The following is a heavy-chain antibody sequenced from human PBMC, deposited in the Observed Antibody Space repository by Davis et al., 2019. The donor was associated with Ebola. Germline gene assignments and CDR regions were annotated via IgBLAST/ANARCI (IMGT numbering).Heavy chain of an antibody. J-gene: IGHJ3*02. CDR3: VKDSSNIWFDI. CDR1: GFTFSSYA. Sequence: GESLKISCAASGFTFSSYAMSWVRQAPGKGLEWVSAISGSGGSTYYADSVKGRFAISSDNSRGTLYLQMNSLRVEDSAIYYCVKDSSNIWFDIWGQGTLITVSS. V-gene: IGHV3-23*01. CDR2: ISGSGGST. D-gene: IGHD2/OR15-2a*01.